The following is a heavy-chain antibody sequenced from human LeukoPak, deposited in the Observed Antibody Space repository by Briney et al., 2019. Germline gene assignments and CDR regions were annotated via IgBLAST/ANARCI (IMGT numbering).Heavy chain of an antibody. CDR2: INPNSGGT. Sequence: ASVKVSCKASGYTFTGYYMHWVRQAPGQGLEWMGWINPNSGGTNYAQKFQGRVTMTRDTSISTAYMELSRLRSDDTAVYYCARVRSRTYDYGDYVDNWFDPWGQGTLVTVSS. V-gene: IGHV1-2*02. D-gene: IGHD4-17*01. CDR1: GYTFTGYY. J-gene: IGHJ5*02. CDR3: ARVRSRTYDYGDYVDNWFDP.